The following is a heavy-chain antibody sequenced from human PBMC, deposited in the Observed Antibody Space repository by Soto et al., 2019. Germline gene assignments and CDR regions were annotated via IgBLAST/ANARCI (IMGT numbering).Heavy chain of an antibody. D-gene: IGHD5-12*01. V-gene: IGHV5-51*01. J-gene: IGHJ6*02. CDR3: ARHRGSPGSYFGMDV. CDR1: GYSFTSYW. Sequence: PGASLKISCKGSGYSFTSYWINWVRQMPGKGLEWMGVIYPGDSDTRYSPSFQGQVTISADKSINTAYLQWRSLKASDTAVYYCARHRGSPGSYFGMDVWGQGTTVTV. CDR2: IYPGDSDT.